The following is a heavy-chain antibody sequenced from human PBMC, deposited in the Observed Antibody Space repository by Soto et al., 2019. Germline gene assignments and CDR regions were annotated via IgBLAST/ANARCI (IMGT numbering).Heavy chain of an antibody. CDR3: ARHFVAVVIKGWGY. CDR2: TYYNGNA. J-gene: IGHJ4*02. D-gene: IGHD3-22*01. Sequence: PSETLSLTCTVSGASIDRSNYYWDWIRQPPGKGLEWIGTTYYNGNAYYNPSLKCRVTMSVDTSKNQFSLKLISVTAADTAVYYCARHFVAVVIKGWGYWGQGTLVTVSS. V-gene: IGHV4-39*01. CDR1: GASIDRSNYY.